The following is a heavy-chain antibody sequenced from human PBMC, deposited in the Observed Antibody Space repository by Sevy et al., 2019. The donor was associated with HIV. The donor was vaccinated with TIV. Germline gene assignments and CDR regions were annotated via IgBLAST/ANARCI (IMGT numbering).Heavy chain of an antibody. CDR3: ASPGMGPMVRGVIEQSGSAGYYGMDV. CDR2: INHSGST. Sequence: SETLSLTCAVYGGSFSGYYWSWIRQPPGKGLEWIGEINHSGSTNYNPSLKSRVTISVDTSKNQFSLKLGSVTAADTAVYYCASPGMGPMVRGVIEQSGSAGYYGMDVWGQGTTVTVSS. J-gene: IGHJ6*02. CDR1: GGSFSGYY. V-gene: IGHV4-34*01. D-gene: IGHD3-10*01.